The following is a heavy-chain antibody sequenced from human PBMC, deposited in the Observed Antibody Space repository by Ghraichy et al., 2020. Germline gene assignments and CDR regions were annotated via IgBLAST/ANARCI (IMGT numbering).Heavy chain of an antibody. Sequence: GESLNISCEASGFASSSHYMTWVRQAPGKGLEWVANIKQDGRDKNYVDSVKGRFTISRDNTKNSVYLQMNSLRAEDTAIYYCAREALVAVPVPRDDAFDFWGQGTMVAVSS. CDR3: AREALVAVPVPRDDAFDF. CDR1: GFASSSHY. D-gene: IGHD2-2*01. V-gene: IGHV3-7*03. J-gene: IGHJ3*01. CDR2: IKQDGRDK.